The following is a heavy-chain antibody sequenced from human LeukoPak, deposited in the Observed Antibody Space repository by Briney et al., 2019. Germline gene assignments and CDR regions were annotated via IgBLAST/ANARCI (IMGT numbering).Heavy chain of an antibody. Sequence: GGSLRLSCAASGFTFSDYYMTWIRQAPGKGLEWVSYISSGTTTYYADSVKGRFTISRDNAGNSLYLQMSSLRAEDAAVYYCARRAASGRYFDYWGQGTPVTVSS. D-gene: IGHD6-13*01. CDR1: GFTFSDYY. CDR3: ARRAASGRYFDY. CDR2: ISSGTTT. J-gene: IGHJ4*02. V-gene: IGHV3-11*01.